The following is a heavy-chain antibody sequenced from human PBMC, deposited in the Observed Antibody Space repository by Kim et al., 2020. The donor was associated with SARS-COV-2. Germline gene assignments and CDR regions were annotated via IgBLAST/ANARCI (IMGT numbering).Heavy chain of an antibody. J-gene: IGHJ3*02. CDR1: GGSISSGSYY. Sequence: SETLSLTCTVSGGSISSGSYYWSWIRQPAGKGLEWIGRIYTSGSTNYNPSLKSRVTISVDTSKNQFSLKLSSVTAADTAVYYCASVATNRNDAFDIWGQGTMVTVSS. D-gene: IGHD2-15*01. V-gene: IGHV4-61*02. CDR2: IYTSGST. CDR3: ASVATNRNDAFDI.